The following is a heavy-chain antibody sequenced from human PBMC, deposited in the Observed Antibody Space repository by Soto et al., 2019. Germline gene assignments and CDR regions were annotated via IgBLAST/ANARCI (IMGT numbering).Heavy chain of an antibody. Sequence: QVQLVQSGAEVKKPGASVKVSCKASGYTFTSYAMHWVRQAPGQRLEWMGWINAGNGNTKYSQKFQGRVTITRDTSESTAYMELSSLRSEDTAVYYCATQVGGKSTVTTFDYWGQGTLVTVSS. D-gene: IGHD4-17*01. J-gene: IGHJ4*02. CDR3: ATQVGGKSTVTTFDY. V-gene: IGHV1-3*01. CDR1: GYTFTSYA. CDR2: INAGNGNT.